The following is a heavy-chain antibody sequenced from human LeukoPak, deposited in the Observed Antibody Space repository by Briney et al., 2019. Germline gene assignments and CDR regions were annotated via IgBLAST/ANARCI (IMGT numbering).Heavy chain of an antibody. J-gene: IGHJ4*02. Sequence: SQTLSLTCTVSGGSISSGDYYWSWIRQPPGRGLEWIGYIYYSGSTYYNPSLKSRVTISVDKSKNQFSLKLSSVTAADTAVYYCARTPLGSDIVVVPAADYWGQGTLVTVSS. CDR1: GGSISSGDYY. CDR2: IYYSGST. CDR3: ARTPLGSDIVVVPAADY. D-gene: IGHD2-2*01. V-gene: IGHV4-30-4*08.